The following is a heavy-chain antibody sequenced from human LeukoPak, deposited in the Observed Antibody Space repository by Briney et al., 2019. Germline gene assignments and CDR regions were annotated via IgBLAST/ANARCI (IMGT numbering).Heavy chain of an antibody. CDR3: ARPGAGNSSPFDY. CDR2: INHSGST. J-gene: IGHJ4*02. V-gene: IGHV4-34*01. D-gene: IGHD6-19*01. CDR1: GGSFSGYY. Sequence: PETLSLTCAVYGGSFSGYYWSWIRQPPGKGLEWIGEINHSGSTNYNPSLKSRVTISVDTSKNQFSLKLSSVTAADTAVYYCARPGAGNSSPFDYWGQGTLVTVSS.